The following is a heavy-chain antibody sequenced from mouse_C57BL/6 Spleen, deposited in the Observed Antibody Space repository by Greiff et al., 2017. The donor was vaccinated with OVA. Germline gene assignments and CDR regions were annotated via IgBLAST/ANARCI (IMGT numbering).Heavy chain of an antibody. CDR2: IDPANGNT. J-gene: IGHJ4*01. Sequence: VQLQQSVAELVRPGASVKLSCTASGFNIKNTNMHWVRQRPKQGLGWIGRIDPANGNTKYAPKFQGKATITADTSSNTAYLQLSSLTSEDTAIYYCARRGFQYAMDYWGQGTSVTVSS. D-gene: IGHD3-2*02. V-gene: IGHV14-3*01. CDR1: GFNIKNTN. CDR3: ARRGFQYAMDY.